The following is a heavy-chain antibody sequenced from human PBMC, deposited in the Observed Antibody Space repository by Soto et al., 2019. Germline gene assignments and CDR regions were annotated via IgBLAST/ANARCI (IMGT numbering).Heavy chain of an antibody. CDR3: ARADSGYDWIRRPWGFDY. V-gene: IGHV4-61*01. J-gene: IGHJ4*02. CDR1: GGSVSSGSYY. D-gene: IGHD5-12*01. CDR2: IYYSGST. Sequence: PSETLSLTCTVSGGSVSSGSYYWSWIRQPPGKGLEWIGYIYYSGSTNYNPSLKSRVTISVDTSKNQFSLKLSSVTAADTAVYYCARADSGYDWIRRPWGFDYWGQGTLVTVSS.